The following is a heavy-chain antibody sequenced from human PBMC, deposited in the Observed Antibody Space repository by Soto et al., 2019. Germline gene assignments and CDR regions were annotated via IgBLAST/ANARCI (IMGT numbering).Heavy chain of an antibody. CDR2: ISGSGGST. Sequence: PGGSLRLSCAASGFTFSSYDMSWVRQAPGKGLEWVSAISGSGGSTYYADSVKGRFTISRDNSKNTLYLQMNSLRAEDTAVYYCAKDPGRNYYGSGSSFDYWGQGTLVTVSS. D-gene: IGHD3-10*01. CDR3: AKDPGRNYYGSGSSFDY. V-gene: IGHV3-23*01. J-gene: IGHJ4*02. CDR1: GFTFSSYD.